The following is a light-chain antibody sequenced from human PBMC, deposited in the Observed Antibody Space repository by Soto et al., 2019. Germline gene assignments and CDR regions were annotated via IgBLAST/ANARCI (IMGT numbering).Light chain of an antibody. J-gene: IGKJ4*01. V-gene: IGKV2-28*01. CDR3: QQFYSSPLT. CDR2: WAS. Sequence: DIVVTQSPLSLPVTPGEPASISCRSSQSLLHSNGYNYLDWYQQRPGQPPKLLIYWASSRESGVPDRFTGSGSGTDFTLSISSLQAEDVAVYYCQQFYSSPLTFGGGTKVDIK. CDR1: QSLLHSNGYNY.